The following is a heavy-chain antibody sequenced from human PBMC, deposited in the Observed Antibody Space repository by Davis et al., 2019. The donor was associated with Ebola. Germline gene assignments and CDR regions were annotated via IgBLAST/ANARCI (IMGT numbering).Heavy chain of an antibody. J-gene: IGHJ6*04. CDR2: IIPIFGTA. Sequence: SVKVSCKASGGTFSSYAISWVRQAPGQGLEWMGGIIPIFGTANYAQKFQGRVTITADESTSTAYMELSSLRSEDTAVYYCARDHYYDSSGYIYYYYGMDVWGKGTTVTVSS. V-gene: IGHV1-69*13. D-gene: IGHD3-22*01. CDR3: ARDHYYDSSGYIYYYYGMDV. CDR1: GGTFSSYA.